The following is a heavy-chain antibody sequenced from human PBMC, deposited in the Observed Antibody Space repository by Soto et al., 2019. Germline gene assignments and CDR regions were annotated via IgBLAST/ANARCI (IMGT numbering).Heavy chain of an antibody. CDR2: IYYNGNT. CDR1: GGSISNYY. CDR3: ARDMGSGYERVYGMDV. J-gene: IGHJ6*02. V-gene: IGHV4-59*01. Sequence: SETLSLTCTVSGGSISNYYWTWIRQPPGKGLEWIGCIYYNGNTNYNSSLKSRVTISVDTSKNQFSLKLNSVTTADTAVYYCARDMGSGYERVYGMDVWGQGTTVTVSS. D-gene: IGHD5-12*01.